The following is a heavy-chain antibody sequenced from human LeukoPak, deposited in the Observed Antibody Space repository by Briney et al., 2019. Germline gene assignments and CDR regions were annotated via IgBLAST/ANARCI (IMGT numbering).Heavy chain of an antibody. CDR3: ARDTYYYDSSGYYLMGGFDY. Sequence: NPGGSLRLSCAASGFTFSDYNMRWIRQAPGKGPEWVSYISGSDTTIHYADSVKGRFTISRDNAKNSLYLQMNSLRAEDTAVYYCARDTYYYDSSGYYLMGGFDYWGQGTLVTVSS. CDR2: ISGSDTTI. V-gene: IGHV3-11*04. J-gene: IGHJ4*02. CDR1: GFTFSDYN. D-gene: IGHD3-22*01.